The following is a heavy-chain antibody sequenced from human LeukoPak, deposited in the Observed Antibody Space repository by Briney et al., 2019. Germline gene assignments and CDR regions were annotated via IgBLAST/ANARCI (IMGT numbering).Heavy chain of an antibody. CDR3: AAVGWEYSSSPLPMDV. Sequence: ASVKVSCEASGYTFTSFDINWVRQASGQGLEWMGGMNPNSGNTDYAQKFQGRVTMTRNTSKSTAYMELSSLRSEDTAVYYCAAVGWEYSSSPLPMDVWGQGTTVTVSS. D-gene: IGHD6-6*01. CDR1: GYTFTSFD. CDR2: MNPNSGNT. J-gene: IGHJ6*02. V-gene: IGHV1-8*01.